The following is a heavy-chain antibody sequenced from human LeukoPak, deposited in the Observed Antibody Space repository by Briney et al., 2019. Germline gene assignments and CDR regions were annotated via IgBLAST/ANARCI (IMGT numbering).Heavy chain of an antibody. D-gene: IGHD3-16*01. CDR3: ATGERALDGYYFDY. Sequence: SSVKVSCKASGGTFSSYAISWVRQAPGQGLEWMGRIIPILGIANYAQKFQGRVTITADKSTSTAYMELSSLRSEDTAVYYCATGERALDGYYFDYWGQGTLVTVSS. CDR2: IIPILGIA. CDR1: GGTFSSYA. J-gene: IGHJ4*02. V-gene: IGHV1-69*04.